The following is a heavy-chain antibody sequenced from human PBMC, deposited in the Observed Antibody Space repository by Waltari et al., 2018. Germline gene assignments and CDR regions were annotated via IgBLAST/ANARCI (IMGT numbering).Heavy chain of an antibody. Sequence: QVQLQESGPGLVKPSETLSLTCTVSGGSISSYYWSWIRQPPGKGLEWIVYIYYSGSTNYNPSLKSRVTISVDTSKNQFSLKLSSVTAADTAVYYCARVGIAAAGISYYYYMDVWGKGTTVTVSS. V-gene: IGHV4-59*01. CDR3: ARVGIAAAGISYYYYMDV. CDR2: IYYSGST. CDR1: GGSISSYY. J-gene: IGHJ6*03. D-gene: IGHD6-13*01.